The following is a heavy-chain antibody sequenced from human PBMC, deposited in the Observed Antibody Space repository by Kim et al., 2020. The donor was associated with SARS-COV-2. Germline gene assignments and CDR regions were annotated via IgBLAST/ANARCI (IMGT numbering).Heavy chain of an antibody. J-gene: IGHJ5*01. CDR1: GFTFKSYA. CDR2: ISASGGWT. D-gene: IGHD6-13*01. CDR3: AKDPIAGDKLVWVDS. V-gene: IGHV3-23*01. Sequence: GGSLRLSCAASGFTFKSYAMNWVRQAPGKGLEWVSSISASGGWTDYADSVKGRFTISRDNSKNTVYLQMNSLRAEDTALYYCAKDPIAGDKLVWVDSWG.